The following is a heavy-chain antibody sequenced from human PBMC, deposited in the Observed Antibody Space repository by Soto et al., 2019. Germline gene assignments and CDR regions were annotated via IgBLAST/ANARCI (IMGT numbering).Heavy chain of an antibody. CDR2: ISGSGGST. J-gene: IGHJ3*02. CDR1: GFTFSSYA. CDR3: AKGPLLSARDAFDI. Sequence: PGGSLRLSCAASGFTFSSYAMSWVRQAPGKGLEWVSAISGSGGSTYYADSVKGRFTISXXXXXXTXYXQXXXLRAXDTAVXYCAKGPLLSARDAFDIWGQGTMVNVSS. D-gene: IGHD1-26*01. V-gene: IGHV3-23*01.